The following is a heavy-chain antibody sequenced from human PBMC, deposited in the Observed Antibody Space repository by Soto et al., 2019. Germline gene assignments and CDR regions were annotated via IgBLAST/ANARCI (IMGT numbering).Heavy chain of an antibody. Sequence: GGSLRLSCAASGFTFSSYAMHWVRQAPGKGLEWVAVISYDGSNKYYADSVKGRFTISRDNSKNTLYLQMNSLRAEDTAVYYCARSPRVRFLEWLLGWFDPWGQGTLVTVSS. CDR3: ARSPRVRFLEWLLGWFDP. CDR2: ISYDGSNK. J-gene: IGHJ5*02. D-gene: IGHD3-3*01. CDR1: GFTFSSYA. V-gene: IGHV3-30-3*01.